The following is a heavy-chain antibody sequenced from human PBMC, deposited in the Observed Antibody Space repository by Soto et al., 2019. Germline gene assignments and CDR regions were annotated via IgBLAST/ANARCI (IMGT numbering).Heavy chain of an antibody. V-gene: IGHV4-34*01. J-gene: IGHJ4*02. CDR2: INHSGST. CDR1: GGSFSGYY. Sequence: SETLSLTCAGYGGSFSGYYWTGIRQPPGTGLEWIGEINHSGSTNYNPSLKSRVTISVDTSKNQFSLKLTSVTAADTAVYYCARDKIPGLFAYWGQGTLVTVSS. CDR3: ARDKIPGLFAY. D-gene: IGHD2-21*01.